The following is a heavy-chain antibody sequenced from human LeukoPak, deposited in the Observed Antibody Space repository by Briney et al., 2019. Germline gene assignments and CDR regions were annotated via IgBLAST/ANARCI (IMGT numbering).Heavy chain of an antibody. CDR3: ARGLEWLTRRHTWFDP. J-gene: IGHJ5*02. Sequence: ASVKVSCKASGYTFTGYYINWVRQAPRQGLEWIGWINPNSGGTNYAQKFQGRVTMTRDTSISTAYMELRSLRSDDTAVYYCARGLEWLTRRHTWFDPWGQGTLVTVSS. CDR1: GYTFTGYY. V-gene: IGHV1-2*02. CDR2: INPNSGGT. D-gene: IGHD3-3*01.